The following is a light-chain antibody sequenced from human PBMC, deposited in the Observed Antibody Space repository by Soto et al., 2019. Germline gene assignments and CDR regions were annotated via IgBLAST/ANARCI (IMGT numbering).Light chain of an antibody. J-gene: IGKJ4*01. CDR1: RGIGST. Sequence: EVVMTQSPATLSVSPGERATLSCRASRGIGSTLAWYQQKPGQTPRLLIYDTSIRATGVPARFIGSASGTEFTLTITSLQSEDFAVYYCQHYVNWPLTFGGGTKVDIK. CDR3: QHYVNWPLT. V-gene: IGKV3-15*01. CDR2: DTS.